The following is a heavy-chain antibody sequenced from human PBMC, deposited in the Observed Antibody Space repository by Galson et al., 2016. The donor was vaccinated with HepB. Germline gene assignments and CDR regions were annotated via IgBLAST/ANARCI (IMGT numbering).Heavy chain of an antibody. CDR3: AASYIYGPYYYAADV. CDR1: GYTFTGYY. D-gene: IGHD5-18*01. Sequence: SVKVSCKASGYTFTGYYLHWVRQAPGQGLEWMGWINPNTGGTNSAREFQGRVALTRDTTISTAYMALRRLKSDDATVYFCAASYIYGPYYYAADVWGQGTTVTVSS. CDR2: INPNTGGT. V-gene: IGHV1-2*02. J-gene: IGHJ6*02.